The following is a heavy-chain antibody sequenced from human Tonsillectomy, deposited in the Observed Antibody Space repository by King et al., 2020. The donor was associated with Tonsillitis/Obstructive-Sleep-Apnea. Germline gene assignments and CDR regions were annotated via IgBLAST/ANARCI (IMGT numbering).Heavy chain of an antibody. D-gene: IGHD3-10*01. Sequence: QLVQSGAEVKKPGSSVKVSCKASGGTFSSYAISWVRQAPGQGLEWMGGIIPIFGTANYAQKFQGRVTITADESTSTAYMELSSLRSEDPAVYYCARGYYYGSGSYLYYFDYWGQGTLVTVSS. V-gene: IGHV1-69*01. CDR3: ARGYYYGSGSYLYYFDY. CDR1: GGTFSSYA. J-gene: IGHJ4*02. CDR2: IIPIFGTA.